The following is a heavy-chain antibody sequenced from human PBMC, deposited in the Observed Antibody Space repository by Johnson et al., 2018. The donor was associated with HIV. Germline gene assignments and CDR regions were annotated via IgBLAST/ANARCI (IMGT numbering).Heavy chain of an antibody. V-gene: IGHV3-30-3*01. CDR3: ARSMTTVTVAFDI. CDR1: GFTFSSYA. Sequence: QVQLVESGGGVVQPGRSLRLSCAASGFTFSSYAMHWVRQAPGKGLEWVAVISYDGSNKYYADSVKGRFTISRDNSKNTLYLQMNSLRAEDTAVYYCARSMTTVTVAFDIWG. D-gene: IGHD4-17*01. J-gene: IGHJ3*02. CDR2: ISYDGSNK.